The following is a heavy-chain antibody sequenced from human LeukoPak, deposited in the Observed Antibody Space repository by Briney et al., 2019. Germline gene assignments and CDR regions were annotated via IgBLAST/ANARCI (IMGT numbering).Heavy chain of an antibody. D-gene: IGHD3-22*01. J-gene: IGHJ6*02. V-gene: IGHV3-33*01. Sequence: GGSLRLSCAASGFTFSSYGMHWVRQAPGKGLEGVAVIWYDGSNKYYADSVKGRFTISRDNSKNTLYLQMNSLRAEDTAVYYCARDGRYYYDSSGYPHYHYYYGMDVWGQGTTVTVSS. CDR2: IWYDGSNK. CDR1: GFTFSSYG. CDR3: ARDGRYYYDSSGYPHYHYYYGMDV.